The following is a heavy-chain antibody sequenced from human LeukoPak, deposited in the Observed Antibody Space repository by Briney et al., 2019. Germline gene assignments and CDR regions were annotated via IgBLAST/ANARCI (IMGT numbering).Heavy chain of an antibody. CDR2: IKQDESAK. CDR3: ARALDSSSSRYQAFEE. J-gene: IGHJ4*02. Sequence: GGSLRLSCSASGFTFSNYWMSWVRQAPGKGLEWVANIKQDESAKYYVDSVKGRFTISRDNAKSSLYLQMNSLRAEDTAVYYCARALDSSSSRYQAFEEWGQGTLVTVSS. V-gene: IGHV3-7*01. CDR1: GFTFSNYW. D-gene: IGHD2-2*01.